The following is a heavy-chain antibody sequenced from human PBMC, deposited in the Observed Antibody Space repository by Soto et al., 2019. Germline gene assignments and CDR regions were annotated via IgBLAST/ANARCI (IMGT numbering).Heavy chain of an antibody. CDR1: GGSISSYD. CDR3: GRGDIVLVPAVMVFDT. D-gene: IGHD2-2*01. Sequence: SETLSLTCTVSGGSISSYDWSWIRQPPGKGLEWIGYIYYSGSTNYNPSLKSRVTISVDTSKNQFSLKLSSVTAADTAVYYCGRGDIVLVPAVMVFDTWGQGTLLTISS. V-gene: IGHV4-59*01. J-gene: IGHJ5*02. CDR2: IYYSGST.